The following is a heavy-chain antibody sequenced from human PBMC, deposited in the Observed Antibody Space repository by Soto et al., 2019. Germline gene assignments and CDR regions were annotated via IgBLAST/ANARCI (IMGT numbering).Heavy chain of an antibody. CDR1: GFTFSSYA. Sequence: PGGSLRLSCAASGFTFSSYAMSWVRQAPGKGLEWVSAISGSGGSTYYADSVKGRFTISRDNSKNTLYLQMNSLRAEDTAVYYCAKVLSDFWSGSIRSFDYWGQGTLVTVSS. CDR2: ISGSGGST. D-gene: IGHD3-3*01. CDR3: AKVLSDFWSGSIRSFDY. V-gene: IGHV3-23*01. J-gene: IGHJ4*02.